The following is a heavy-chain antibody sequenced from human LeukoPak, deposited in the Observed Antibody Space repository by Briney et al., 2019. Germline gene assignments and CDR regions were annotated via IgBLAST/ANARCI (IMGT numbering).Heavy chain of an antibody. V-gene: IGHV4-4*07. CDR2: IYTSGST. D-gene: IGHD1-26*01. CDR1: GGSISSYY. CDR3: ARGITVRGNYYYFDY. J-gene: IGHJ4*02. Sequence: SETLSLTCTVSGGSISSYYWSWIRQPAGKGLEWIGRIYTSGSTSYNPSLQSRVTMSVDTSKKQFSLRVSSVTAADTAVYYCARGITVRGNYYYFDYRGQGTLVTVSS.